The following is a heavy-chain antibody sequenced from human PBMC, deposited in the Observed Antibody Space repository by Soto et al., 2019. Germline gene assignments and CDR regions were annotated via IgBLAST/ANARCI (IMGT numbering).Heavy chain of an antibody. CDR2: IIPIFGTA. J-gene: IGHJ4*02. D-gene: IGHD3-22*01. Sequence: AASVKVSCKASGGTFSSYAISWVRQAPGQGLEWMGGIIPIFGTANYAQKFQGRVTITADESTSTAYMELSSLRSEDTAVYYCARDRYYYDSNGYYYYFDYWGQGTLVTVS. CDR1: GGTFSSYA. CDR3: ARDRYYYDSNGYYYYFDY. V-gene: IGHV1-69*13.